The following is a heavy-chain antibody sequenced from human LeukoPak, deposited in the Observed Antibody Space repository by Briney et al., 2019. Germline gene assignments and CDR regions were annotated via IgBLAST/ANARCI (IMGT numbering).Heavy chain of an antibody. Sequence: AGSLRLTCAASGFTFSSYEMSWVRQAPGKELEGGSYINSSSSTIYYAYSVKGRFTISRYNATNSLYLQMNSLKAEATAYYSCAVLACGMWGQGTMVSVSS. CDR3: AVLACGM. J-gene: IGHJ3*02. CDR1: GFTFSSYE. V-gene: IGHV3-48*03. CDR2: INSSSSTI.